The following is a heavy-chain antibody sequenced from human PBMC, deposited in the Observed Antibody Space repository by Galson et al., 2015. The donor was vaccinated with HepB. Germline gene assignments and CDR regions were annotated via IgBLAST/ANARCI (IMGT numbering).Heavy chain of an antibody. CDR3: TRQTSCGGDCS. Sequence: SLRLSCAASGFTFSGSAMHWVRQASGKGLEWVGRIRSKANSYATAYAASVKGRFTISRDDSKNTAYLQMNSLKTEDTAVYYCTRQTSCGGDCSWGQGTLVTVSS. CDR1: GFTFSGSA. CDR2: IRSKANSYAT. J-gene: IGHJ5*02. D-gene: IGHD2-21*02. V-gene: IGHV3-73*01.